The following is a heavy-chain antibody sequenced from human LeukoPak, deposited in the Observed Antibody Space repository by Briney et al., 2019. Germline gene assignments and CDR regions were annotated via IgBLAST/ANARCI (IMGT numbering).Heavy chain of an antibody. CDR3: ARSVAGPDY. D-gene: IGHD6-19*01. V-gene: IGHV3-7*01. J-gene: IGHJ4*02. CDR2: IKQDGSEK. CDR1: GFTFSSYG. Sequence: GGSLRLSCAASGFTFSSYGMSWVRQAPGKGLECVANIKQDGSEKYYVDPVKGRFTISRDNAKNSPYLQMNSLRVEDTAVYYCARSVAGPDYWGQGTLVTVSS.